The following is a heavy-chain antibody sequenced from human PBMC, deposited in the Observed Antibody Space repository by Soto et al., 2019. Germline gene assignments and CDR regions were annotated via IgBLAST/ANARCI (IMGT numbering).Heavy chain of an antibody. J-gene: IGHJ6*02. Sequence: QVLLVQSGAEVKKPGSSVKVSCKASGGTFSTYAISWLRQARGQGLEWMGGIIPIFGIAKHAQKFQGRVTITADESTTTAYMELSSLTSEDTAVYYCARARVEYASRFNDDYYYSALDVWGQGTTVAVSS. D-gene: IGHD2-2*01. V-gene: IGHV1-69*01. CDR2: IIPIFGIA. CDR1: GGTFSTYA. CDR3: ARARVEYASRFNDDYYYSALDV.